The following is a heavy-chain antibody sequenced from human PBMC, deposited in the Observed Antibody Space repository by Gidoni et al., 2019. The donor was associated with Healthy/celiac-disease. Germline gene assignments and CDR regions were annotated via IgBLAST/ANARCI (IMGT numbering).Heavy chain of an antibody. D-gene: IGHD6-13*01. Sequence: QVQLVESGGGLVKPGRSLSLSCAASGSTFSDYYMSWIRQAPGKGLELVSYISSSGSTIYYADSVKGRFTISRDNAKNSLYLQMNSLRAEDTAVYYCASGKLTGSWFPKGMDVWGQGTTVTVSS. CDR1: GSTFSDYY. V-gene: IGHV3-11*01. J-gene: IGHJ6*02. CDR3: ASGKLTGSWFPKGMDV. CDR2: ISSSGSTI.